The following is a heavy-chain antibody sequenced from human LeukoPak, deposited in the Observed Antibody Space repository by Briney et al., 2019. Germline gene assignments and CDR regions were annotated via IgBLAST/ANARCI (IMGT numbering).Heavy chain of an antibody. CDR3: ARGSRKGWFGELLPD. J-gene: IGHJ4*02. V-gene: IGHV3-74*01. Sequence: PGGSLRLSCAASGFTFSSYWMHWVRQAPGKGLVWVSRINSDGSGTSYADSVKGRFTISRDNAKNTLYLQMNSLRAEDTAVYYCARGSRKGWFGELLPDWGQGTLVTVSS. D-gene: IGHD3-10*01. CDR1: GFTFSSYW. CDR2: INSDGSGT.